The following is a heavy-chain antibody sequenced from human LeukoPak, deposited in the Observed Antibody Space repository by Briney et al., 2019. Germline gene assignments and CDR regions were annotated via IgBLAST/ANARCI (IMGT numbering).Heavy chain of an antibody. Sequence: GGSLRLSCAASGFTFSSYGMSWVRQAPGKGLEWVSAISGSGGSTYYADSVKGRFTISRDNFKNTLYLQMNSLRAEDTAVYYCAKVKQQLVLYYYMDVWGKGTTVTISS. V-gene: IGHV3-23*01. D-gene: IGHD6-13*01. CDR1: GFTFSSYG. CDR3: AKVKQQLVLYYYMDV. J-gene: IGHJ6*03. CDR2: ISGSGGST.